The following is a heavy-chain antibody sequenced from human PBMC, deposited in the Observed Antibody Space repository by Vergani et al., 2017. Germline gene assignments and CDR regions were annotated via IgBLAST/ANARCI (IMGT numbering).Heavy chain of an antibody. Sequence: QVQLQQWGAGLLKPSETLSLTCAVYGGSFSGYYWSCIRQPPGKGLEWVGEINHSGSTNYNPSLKSRVTISVDTSKSQFSLKLSSVTAADTAVYYCARATGYCSSTSCYKPYDYWGQGTLVNVSS. D-gene: IGHD2-2*01. CDR2: INHSGST. CDR3: ARATGYCSSTSCYKPYDY. V-gene: IGHV4-34*01. CDR1: GGSFSGYY. J-gene: IGHJ4*02.